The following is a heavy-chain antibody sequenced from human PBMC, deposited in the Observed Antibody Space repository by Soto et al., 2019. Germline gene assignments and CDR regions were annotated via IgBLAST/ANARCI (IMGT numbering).Heavy chain of an antibody. CDR2: ISAYNGNT. Sequence: QVQLVQSGAEVKKPGASVKVSCKASGYTFTSYGISWVRQAPGQGLEWMGWISAYNGNTNYAQKLQGRVTMTTDPSTSTAYMELRSLRSDDTAVYYCARDESLEDYYDSSGYQPLDYWGQGTLVTVSS. D-gene: IGHD3-22*01. CDR1: GYTFTSYG. J-gene: IGHJ4*02. CDR3: ARDESLEDYYDSSGYQPLDY. V-gene: IGHV1-18*01.